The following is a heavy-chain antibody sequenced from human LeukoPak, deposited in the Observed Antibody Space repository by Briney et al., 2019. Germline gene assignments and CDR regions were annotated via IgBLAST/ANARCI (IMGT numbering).Heavy chain of an antibody. CDR2: INPNSGVA. Sequence: ASVKVSCKASGYTFTGYYMHWVRQAPGQGLEWLGRINPNSGVANFAQKFQGRVTMTRDTSITTVSMELVRLRSDDTAMYYCARDRGIDFGNYYGWFDPWGQGTLVIVSS. J-gene: IGHJ5*02. CDR1: GYTFTGYY. V-gene: IGHV1-2*02. D-gene: IGHD1-26*01. CDR3: ARDRGIDFGNYYGWFDP.